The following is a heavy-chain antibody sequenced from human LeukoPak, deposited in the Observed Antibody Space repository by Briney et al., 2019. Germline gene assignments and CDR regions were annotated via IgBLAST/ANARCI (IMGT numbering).Heavy chain of an antibody. Sequence: GGSLRLSCAASGFTFSSYAMSWVRQAPGKGLEWVSAISGSGESTYYADSVKGRFTVSRDNSKNTLYLQMSSLRAEDTAVYYCAKDERNWNYNLASQTYDWGQGTLVTVSS. CDR3: AKDERNWNYNLASQTYD. CDR1: GFTFSSYA. D-gene: IGHD1-7*01. CDR2: ISGSGEST. V-gene: IGHV3-23*01. J-gene: IGHJ4*02.